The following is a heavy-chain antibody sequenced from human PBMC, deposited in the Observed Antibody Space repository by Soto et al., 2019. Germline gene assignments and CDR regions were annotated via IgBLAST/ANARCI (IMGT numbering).Heavy chain of an antibody. V-gene: IGHV5-51*01. CDR3: ARTNYDILTGYYPAEYFQH. J-gene: IGHJ1*01. CDR2: IYPGDSDT. D-gene: IGHD3-9*01. Sequence: PGESLKISCNGSGYSFTSYWIGWVRQMPGKGLEWMGIIYPGDSDTRYSPSFQGQVTISADKSISTAYLQWSSLKASDTAMYYCARTNYDILTGYYPAEYFQHWGEGTLVTV. CDR1: GYSFTSYW.